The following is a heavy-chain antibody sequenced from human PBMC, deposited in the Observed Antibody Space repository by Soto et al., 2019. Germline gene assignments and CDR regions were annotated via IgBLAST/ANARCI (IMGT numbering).Heavy chain of an antibody. CDR1: GYTFTSYG. CDR2: ISAYNGNT. CDR3: ARFSGGSYNTYYFYYGMDV. Sequence: ASGKVSCKASGYTFTSYGISWVRQAPGQGLDWMGWISAYNGNTKYARDLQGRVTMTTDTSTSTAYMELRSLRFDHPAVYYCARFSGGSYNTYYFYYGMDVWGEGTTGTVS. J-gene: IGHJ6*01. V-gene: IGHV1-18*01. D-gene: IGHD2-15*01.